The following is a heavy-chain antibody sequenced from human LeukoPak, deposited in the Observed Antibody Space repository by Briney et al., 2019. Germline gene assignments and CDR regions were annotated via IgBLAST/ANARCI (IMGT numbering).Heavy chain of an antibody. J-gene: IGHJ5*02. Sequence: SETLSLTCAVYGGSFSGYYWSWIRQPPGKGLEWIGEINHSGSTNYNPSLKSRVTISVDTSKNQFSLKLSSVTAADTAAYYCARTVVVPAASRFWFDPWGQGTLVTVSS. D-gene: IGHD2-2*01. V-gene: IGHV4-34*01. CDR1: GGSFSGYY. CDR3: ARTVVVPAASRFWFDP. CDR2: INHSGST.